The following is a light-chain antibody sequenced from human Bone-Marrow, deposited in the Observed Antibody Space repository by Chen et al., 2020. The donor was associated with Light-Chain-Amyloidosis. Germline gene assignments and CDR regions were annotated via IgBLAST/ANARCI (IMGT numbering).Light chain of an antibody. J-gene: IGLJ2*01. CDR1: NSDVGAYNY. V-gene: IGLV2-14*03. CDR2: DVS. Sequence: QYALTQPASVSGSPGRSITISCTGTNSDVGAYNYVSWYQQHPGEAPKLMIYDVSNRPSGVSNRFSGSKSGNTASLTISGLQAGDEANYYCSSYTSSSTRVVGGGTKLTVL. CDR3: SSYTSSSTRV.